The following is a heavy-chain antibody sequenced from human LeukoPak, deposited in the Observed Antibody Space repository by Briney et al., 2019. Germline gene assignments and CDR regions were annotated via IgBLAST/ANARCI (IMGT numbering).Heavy chain of an antibody. Sequence: SETLSLTCTVSGGSINSSNYNWGWIRQPPRRGPEWLASVYYSGLTYYNSSLKSRVSISVDTSKNQFSLKLTSVTAADTAVYYCARGFGELGGSGWFDPWGQGTLVTVSS. J-gene: IGHJ5*02. CDR3: ARGFGELGGSGWFDP. V-gene: IGHV4-39*07. CDR1: GGSINSSNYN. D-gene: IGHD3-10*01. CDR2: VYYSGLT.